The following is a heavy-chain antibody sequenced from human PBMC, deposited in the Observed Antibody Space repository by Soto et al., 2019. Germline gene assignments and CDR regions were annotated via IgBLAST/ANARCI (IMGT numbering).Heavy chain of an antibody. D-gene: IGHD5-12*01. J-gene: IGHJ4*02. V-gene: IGHV3-74*01. Sequence: VQLVESGGALVQPGGSLRLSCAASGFTFSNYWMHWVRQAPGKGLVWVSYITDDGSRTNYADSVKGRFTISRDNAKNTVYLQMNSLRAEDTAVYYCARDKSGPVDYWGQGTVVTVSS. CDR1: GFTFSNYW. CDR3: ARDKSGPVDY. CDR2: ITDDGSRT.